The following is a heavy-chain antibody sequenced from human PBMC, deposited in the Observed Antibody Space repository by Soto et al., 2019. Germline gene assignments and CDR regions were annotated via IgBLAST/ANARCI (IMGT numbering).Heavy chain of an antibody. CDR3: ARLGTGIAARATYYYYYYMDV. CDR2: INHSGST. D-gene: IGHD6-6*01. CDR1: GGSFSGYY. Sequence: QVQLQQWGAGLLKPSETLSLTCAVYGGSFSGYYWSWIRQPPGKGLEWIGEINHSGSTNYNPSLKSRVTISVDTSKNQFSLKLSSVTAADTAVYYCARLGTGIAARATYYYYYYMDVWGKGTTVTVSS. J-gene: IGHJ6*03. V-gene: IGHV4-34*01.